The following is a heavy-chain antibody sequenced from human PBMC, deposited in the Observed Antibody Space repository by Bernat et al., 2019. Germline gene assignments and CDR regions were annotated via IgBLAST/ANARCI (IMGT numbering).Heavy chain of an antibody. CDR3: ARDGTAWCPDF. D-gene: IGHD2-21*02. Sequence: QVQLVASGGGVVRPGTSLRLSCVGSGFTFRSFGIHWVRQAPGKGLEWVTLASNDGTNKPYADSVRSRFTTSRDNSKNTVYLHMNSLRVDDTAIYYCARDGTAWCPDFWGLGTLVTVAP. V-gene: IGHV3-30*19. CDR1: GFTFRSFG. J-gene: IGHJ4*02. CDR2: ASNDGTNK.